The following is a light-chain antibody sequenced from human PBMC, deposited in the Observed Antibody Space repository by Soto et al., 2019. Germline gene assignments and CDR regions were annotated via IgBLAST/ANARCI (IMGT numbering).Light chain of an antibody. V-gene: IGLV1-47*01. J-gene: IGLJ2*01. CDR1: SSNIGSNY. CDR2: RNN. CDR3: ASWDDSLRADVV. Sequence: QSVLTQPPSASGTPGQRVTISCSGSSSNIGSNYVYWYQQLPGTAPKLLIYRNNQRPSGGPDRFSGSKSGTSASLAISGLRSEDDADYYCASWDDSLRADVVFGGGTKLTVL.